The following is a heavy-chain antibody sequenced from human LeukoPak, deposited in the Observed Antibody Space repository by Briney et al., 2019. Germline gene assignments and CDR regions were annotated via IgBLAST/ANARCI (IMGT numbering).Heavy chain of an antibody. CDR1: GGSISSSSYY. V-gene: IGHV4-39*07. Sequence: SETLSLTCTVSGGSISSSSYYWGWIRQPPGKGLEWIGSIYYSGSTYYNPSLKSRVTISVDTSKTRLSLKLNSVTAADTAVYYCAKDPERWLQLRLGFSDWGQGTLVTVSS. D-gene: IGHD5-24*01. J-gene: IGHJ4*02. CDR3: AKDPERWLQLRLGFSD. CDR2: IYYSGST.